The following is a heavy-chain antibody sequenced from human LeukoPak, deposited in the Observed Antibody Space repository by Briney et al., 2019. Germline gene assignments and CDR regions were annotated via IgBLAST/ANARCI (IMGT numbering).Heavy chain of an antibody. D-gene: IGHD3-22*01. CDR2: IYPGDSDT. V-gene: IGHV5-51*01. Sequence: GESLKISCKGSGYSFTSYWIGWVRQMPGKGLEWMGIIYPGDSDTRYSPSFQGQVTVSADKSISTAYLQWSSPKASDTAMYYCASSYYDSSGYYSDFDYWGQGTLVTVSS. J-gene: IGHJ4*02. CDR3: ASSYYDSSGYYSDFDY. CDR1: GYSFTSYW.